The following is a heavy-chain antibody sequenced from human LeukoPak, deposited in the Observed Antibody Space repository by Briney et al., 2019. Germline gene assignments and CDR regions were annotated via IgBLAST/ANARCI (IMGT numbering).Heavy chain of an antibody. J-gene: IGHJ4*02. CDR1: GFTFSSYG. V-gene: IGHV3-30*02. Sequence: PGGSLRLSCAASGFTFSSYGMHWVRQAPGKGLEGVAFIRYDGSNKYYADSVKGRFTISRDNSKNTLYLQMNSLRAEDTAVYYCAKDRSSGGSGSYPDYWGQGTLVTVSS. CDR2: IRYDGSNK. CDR3: AKDRSSGGSGSYPDY. D-gene: IGHD3-10*01.